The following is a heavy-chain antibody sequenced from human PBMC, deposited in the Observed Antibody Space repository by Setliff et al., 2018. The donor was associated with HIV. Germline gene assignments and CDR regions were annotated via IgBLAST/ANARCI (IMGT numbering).Heavy chain of an antibody. CDR3: ARDLRGTQSSDY. D-gene: IGHD1-1*01. Sequence: SETLSLTCAVSGYSISSGYYWGWIRQPPGKGLEWIGSIYHSGSTYDSPSLKSRVTISVDTSRNQISLKLSSVTAADTAVYYCARDLRGTQSSDYWGQGTLVTVSS. CDR1: GYSISSGYY. J-gene: IGHJ4*02. CDR2: IYHSGST. V-gene: IGHV4-38-2*02.